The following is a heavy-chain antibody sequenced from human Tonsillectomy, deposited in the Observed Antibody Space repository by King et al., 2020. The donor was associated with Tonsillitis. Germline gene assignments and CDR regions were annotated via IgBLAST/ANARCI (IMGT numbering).Heavy chain of an antibody. V-gene: IGHV4-30-4*01. Sequence: VQLQESGPGLVKPSQTLSLTCTVSGGSISSGDYYWSWIRQPPGKGLEWIGYIYYRGSTYYNPSLKSRVTISVDTSKNQFPLKLSSVTAADTAVYYCARAGYDSSGYYLGDAFAIWGQGTMVTVSS. CDR2: IYYRGST. CDR3: ARAGYDSSGYYLGDAFAI. D-gene: IGHD3-22*01. J-gene: IGHJ3*02. CDR1: GGSISSGDYY.